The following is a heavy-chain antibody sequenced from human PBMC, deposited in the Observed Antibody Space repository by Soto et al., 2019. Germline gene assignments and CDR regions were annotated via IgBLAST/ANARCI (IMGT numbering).Heavy chain of an antibody. CDR2: IWYDGSNK. V-gene: IGHV3-33*01. CDR3: ARDRRPNYYGMDV. Sequence: GGSLRLSCIASGFTFSSYGMHWVRQAPGKGLEWVAVIWYDGSNKYYADSVKGRFTISRDNSKNTLYLQMNSLRAEDTAVYYCARDRRPNYYGMDVWGQGTTVTVSS. J-gene: IGHJ6*02. CDR1: GFTFSSYG.